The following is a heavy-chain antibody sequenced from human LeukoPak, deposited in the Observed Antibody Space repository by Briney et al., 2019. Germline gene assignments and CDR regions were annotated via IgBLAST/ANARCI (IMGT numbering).Heavy chain of an antibody. CDR2: IRYDGSNK. CDR1: GFTFSSYG. Sequence: GGSLRLSCAASGFTFSSYGMHWVRQAPGKGLGWVAFIRYDGSNKYYADSVKGRFTISRDNSKNTLYLQMNSLRAEDTAVYYCAKRDSSSSGYNFDYWGQGTLVTVSS. CDR3: AKRDSSSSGYNFDY. D-gene: IGHD6-6*01. J-gene: IGHJ4*02. V-gene: IGHV3-30*02.